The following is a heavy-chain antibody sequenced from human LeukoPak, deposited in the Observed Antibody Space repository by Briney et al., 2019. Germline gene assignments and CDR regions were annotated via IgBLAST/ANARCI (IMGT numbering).Heavy chain of an antibody. CDR1: GGTFSSYA. V-gene: IGHV1-69*04. CDR3: ARDRDTAMDLFDY. Sequence: GASVKVSCKASGGTFSSYAISWVRQAPGQGLEWMGRIIPILGIANYAQKFQGRVTITADKSTSTAYMELSSLRSEDTAVYYCARDRDTAMDLFDYWGQGTLVTVSS. CDR2: IIPILGIA. J-gene: IGHJ4*02. D-gene: IGHD5-18*01.